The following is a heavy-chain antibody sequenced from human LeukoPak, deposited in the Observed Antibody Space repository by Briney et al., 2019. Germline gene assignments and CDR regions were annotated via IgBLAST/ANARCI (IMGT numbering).Heavy chain of an antibody. J-gene: IGHJ4*02. V-gene: IGHV1-2*02. CDR1: GYTFTGYY. D-gene: IGHD1-20*01. CDR3: ARDSSDNWNPGDY. Sequence: ASVKVFCKASGYTFTGYYMHWVRQAPGQGLEWMGWINPNSGGTNYAQKFQGRVTMTRDTSISTAYMELSRLRSDDTAVYYCARDSSDNWNPGDYWGQGTLVTVSS. CDR2: INPNSGGT.